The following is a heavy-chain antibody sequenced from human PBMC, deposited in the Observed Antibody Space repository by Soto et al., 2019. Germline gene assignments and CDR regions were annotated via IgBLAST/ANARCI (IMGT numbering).Heavy chain of an antibody. CDR2: IYHGGNI. J-gene: IGHJ4*02. Sequence: QVQLQESGPGLVKPSGTLSVTCAVSGDSINSTDWWNWVRQSPGKGLEWIGEIYHGGNIYYNPSLKSRVTISMDKSKNQFSLNLFYVTAADTAVYYCARDHAYRAYCAFDSWGQAALTTVSS. CDR3: ARDHAYRAYCAFDS. V-gene: IGHV4-4*02. CDR1: GDSINSTDW. D-gene: IGHD3-16*01.